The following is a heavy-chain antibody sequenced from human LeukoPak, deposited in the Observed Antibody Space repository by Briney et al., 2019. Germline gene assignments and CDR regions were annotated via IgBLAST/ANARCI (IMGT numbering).Heavy chain of an antibody. D-gene: IGHD1-26*01. CDR2: IIPIFGTA. CDR3: ASGSYKGGFYYYYYIDV. Sequence: SVTVSCTASGGTFSSYAISWVRQAPGQGLEWMGGIIPIFGTANYAQKFQGRVTITTDESTSTAYMELSSLRSEDTAVYYCASGSYKGGFYYYYYIDVWGKGTTVTVSS. J-gene: IGHJ6*03. V-gene: IGHV1-69*05. CDR1: GGTFSSYA.